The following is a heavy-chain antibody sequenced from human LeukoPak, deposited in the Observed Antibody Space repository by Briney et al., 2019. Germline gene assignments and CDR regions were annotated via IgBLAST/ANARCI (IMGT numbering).Heavy chain of an antibody. V-gene: IGHV1-2*02. Sequence: ASVKVSCKASGYTFTSYGISWVRQAPGQGLEWMGWINPNSGGTNYAQKFQGRVTMTRDTSISTAYMELSRLRSDDTAVYYCARDRVDYFDYWGQGTLVTVSS. D-gene: IGHD2-15*01. CDR1: GYTFTSYG. J-gene: IGHJ4*02. CDR3: ARDRVDYFDY. CDR2: INPNSGGT.